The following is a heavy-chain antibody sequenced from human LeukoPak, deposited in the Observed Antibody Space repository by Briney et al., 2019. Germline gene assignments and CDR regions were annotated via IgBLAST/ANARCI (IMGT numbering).Heavy chain of an antibody. D-gene: IGHD3-3*01. J-gene: IGHJ4*02. Sequence: GASVKVSCKASGGTFSSYAISWVQQAPGQGLEWMGGIIPIFGTANYAQKFQGRVTITADESTSTAYMELSSLRSEDTAVYYCARDVGDYDFWSGSISDGYRLDYWGQGTLVTVSS. V-gene: IGHV1-69*01. CDR2: IIPIFGTA. CDR3: ARDVGDYDFWSGSISDGYRLDY. CDR1: GGTFSSYA.